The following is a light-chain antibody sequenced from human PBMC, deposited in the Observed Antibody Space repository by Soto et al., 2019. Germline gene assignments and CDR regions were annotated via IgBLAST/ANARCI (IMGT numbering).Light chain of an antibody. CDR1: QTNSINF. Sequence: EILLTQSPRTLSLCPWERATLSCRASQTNSINFLAWYQQKPGQAPRLLINGASSRATGIPDRFSGSGSGTDFTLTISRLEPEDFAVYYCQQYGSSPRTFGRGTKVDIK. CDR2: GAS. V-gene: IGKV3-20*01. J-gene: IGKJ1*01. CDR3: QQYGSSPRT.